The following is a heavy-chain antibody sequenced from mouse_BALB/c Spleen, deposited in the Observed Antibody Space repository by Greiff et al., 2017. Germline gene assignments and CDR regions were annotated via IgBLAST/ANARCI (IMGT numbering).Heavy chain of an antibody. CDR2: IWRGGST. CDR1: GFSLTSYG. J-gene: IGHJ4*01. Sequence: VQLQQSGPGLVQPSQSLSITCTVSGFSLTSYGVHWVRQSPGKGLEWLGVIWRGGSTDYNAAFISRLSISKDNSKSQVFFKMNSLQAGDTAIYYCARNRGYYRYDELWAMDYWGQGTSVTVSS. D-gene: IGHD2-14*01. CDR3: ARNRGYYRYDELWAMDY. V-gene: IGHV2-4-1*01.